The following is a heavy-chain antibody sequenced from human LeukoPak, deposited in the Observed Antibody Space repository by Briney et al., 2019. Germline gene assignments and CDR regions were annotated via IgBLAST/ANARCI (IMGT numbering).Heavy chain of an antibody. CDR1: GFRFSSYW. CDR2: MKQDGSEK. CDR3: ARIFLYYSNGFDI. J-gene: IGHJ3*02. D-gene: IGHD3-10*01. Sequence: GGSLRLSCEASGFRFSSYWMSWVRQAPGKGLEWVANMKQDGSEKYYVDSVKGRFTISRDNAKNSLYLQINSLRAEDTAIYYCARIFLYYSNGFDIWGQGTMVTVSS. V-gene: IGHV3-7*03.